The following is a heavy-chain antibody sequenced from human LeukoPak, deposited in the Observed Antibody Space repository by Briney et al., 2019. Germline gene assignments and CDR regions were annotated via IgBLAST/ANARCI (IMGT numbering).Heavy chain of an antibody. J-gene: IGHJ3*02. Sequence: GGSLRLSCAASGFTVSSNYMSWVRQAPGKGLEWVSVIYSGGSTYYADSVKGRFTISRDNSKNTLYLQMNSLRAEDTAVYYCAREGSTDAFDIWGQGTMVTASS. V-gene: IGHV3-53*01. D-gene: IGHD5/OR15-5a*01. CDR1: GFTVSSNY. CDR3: AREGSTDAFDI. CDR2: IYSGGST.